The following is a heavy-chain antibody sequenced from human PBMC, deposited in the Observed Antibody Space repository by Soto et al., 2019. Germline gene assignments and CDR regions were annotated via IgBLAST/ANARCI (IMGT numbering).Heavy chain of an antibody. V-gene: IGHV3-23*01. J-gene: IGHJ4*02. CDR3: ALHVSFDY. Sequence: EVQLKESGGGLVQPGGSLRLSCVASGFIFSNYALSWVRQAPGKGLEWLSCIDGSGSGTYYADSVQGRFTISRDNSKNTLYLQINSLRAEDSAVYYCALHVSFDYWGQGTLLTVSS. CDR2: IDGSGSGT. CDR1: GFIFSNYA.